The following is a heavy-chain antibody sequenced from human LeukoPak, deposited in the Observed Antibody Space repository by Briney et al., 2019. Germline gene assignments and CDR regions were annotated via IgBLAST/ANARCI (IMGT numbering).Heavy chain of an antibody. Sequence: PGGSLRLSCAASGFTFSSYAMSWVRQAPGKGLQWVSAISGSGGSTYYADSVKGRFTISRDNSKNTLYLQMNSLRAEDTAVYYCAKDPSRLPYFDYWGQGTLFTVSS. CDR1: GFTFSSYA. CDR3: AKDPSRLPYFDY. J-gene: IGHJ4*02. CDR2: ISGSGGST. V-gene: IGHV3-23*01.